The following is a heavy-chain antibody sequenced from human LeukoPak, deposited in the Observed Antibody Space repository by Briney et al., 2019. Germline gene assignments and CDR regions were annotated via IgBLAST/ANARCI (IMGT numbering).Heavy chain of an antibody. V-gene: IGHV4-61*02. Sequence: SQTLSLTCTVSGGSISSGSYYWSWIRQPAGKGLEWIARIYTSGSTNYNPSLKSRVTISVDTSKNQFSLKLSSVTAADTAVYYCARTKEYSSSWYEDYYMDVWGKGTTVTVSS. D-gene: IGHD6-13*01. CDR1: GGSISSGSYY. J-gene: IGHJ6*03. CDR2: IYTSGST. CDR3: ARTKEYSSSWYEDYYMDV.